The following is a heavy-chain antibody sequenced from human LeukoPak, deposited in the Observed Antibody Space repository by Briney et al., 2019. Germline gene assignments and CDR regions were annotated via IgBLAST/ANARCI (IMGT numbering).Heavy chain of an antibody. Sequence: AGGSLRLSCAASGFTFDDYAMHWVRQAPGKGLVWVSHVNSDGSGTDYADSVKGRFTISRDNAKNTLYLQMNGLRVEDTAVYYCVCLGLGGLSLDWGQGTLVTVSS. CDR1: GFTFDDYA. D-gene: IGHD3-16*01. CDR2: VNSDGSGT. V-gene: IGHV3-74*01. J-gene: IGHJ4*02. CDR3: VCLGLGGLSLD.